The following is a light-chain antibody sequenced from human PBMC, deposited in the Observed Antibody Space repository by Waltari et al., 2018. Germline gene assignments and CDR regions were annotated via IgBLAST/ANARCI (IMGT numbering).Light chain of an antibody. CDR3: QQRRTWPSIT. CDR1: QSINTN. V-gene: IGKV3-11*01. J-gene: IGKJ5*01. Sequence: EIVLTQSPATLSLSPGERGTLSCRASQSINTNLAWYQQKPGQAPSLPIYDASNRATGIPARFSGSGSGTDFTLTISSLEREDFAVYYCQQRRTWPSITFGQGTRLEIK. CDR2: DAS.